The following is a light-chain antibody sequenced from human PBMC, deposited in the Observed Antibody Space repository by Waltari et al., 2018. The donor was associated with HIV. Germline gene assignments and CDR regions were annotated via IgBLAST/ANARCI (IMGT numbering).Light chain of an antibody. Sequence: QSALTQPASVSGSPGQSITISCTGTSSDIGGYNYVSWYHQHPGKTPKLMFFECQRRPSGVSSRVSGSKSGNAASLTISGLQAEDEADYYCNSDTSSSTWVFGGGTNLTVL. V-gene: IGLV2-14*01. J-gene: IGLJ3*02. CDR1: SSDIGGYNY. CDR2: ECQ. CDR3: NSDTSSSTWV.